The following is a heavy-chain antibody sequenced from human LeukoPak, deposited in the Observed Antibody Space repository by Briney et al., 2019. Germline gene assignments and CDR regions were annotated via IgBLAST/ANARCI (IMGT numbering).Heavy chain of an antibody. CDR1: GGSISSRSYY. Sequence: ASETLSLTCTVSGGSISSRSYYWGWIRQPPGKGLEWIGGIYYRGNTYYNPSLKSRVTISVDTSKNQFSLKLSSVTAADTAVYYCARSPRYCSGGSCYYYYYMDVWGKGTTVTVSS. D-gene: IGHD2-15*01. CDR3: ARSPRYCSGGSCYYYYYMDV. CDR2: IYYRGNT. J-gene: IGHJ6*03. V-gene: IGHV4-39*07.